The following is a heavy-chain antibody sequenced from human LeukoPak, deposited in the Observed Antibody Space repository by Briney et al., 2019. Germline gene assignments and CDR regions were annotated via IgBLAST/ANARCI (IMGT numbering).Heavy chain of an antibody. J-gene: IGHJ4*02. CDR2: ISGSGGST. CDR1: GFTFSSYA. Sequence: PGGSLRLSCAASGFTFSSYAMSWVRQAPGKGLEWVSAISGSGGSTYYADSVKGRFTISRDNSKNTLSLQMNSLGVEDTAVYYCARDERGYYDSSGFFGAIDYWGQGTLVTVSS. CDR3: ARDERGYYDSSGFFGAIDY. V-gene: IGHV3-23*01. D-gene: IGHD3-22*01.